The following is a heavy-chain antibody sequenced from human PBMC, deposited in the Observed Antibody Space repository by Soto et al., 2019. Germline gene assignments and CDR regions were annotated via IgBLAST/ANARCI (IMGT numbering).Heavy chain of an antibody. D-gene: IGHD3-10*01. CDR3: ARHFPTMVRGYNGMDV. V-gene: IGHV1-8*01. CDR1: GYTFTSYD. CDR2: MNPNSGNT. J-gene: IGHJ6*02. Sequence: QVKLVQSGAEVKKPGASVKVSCKASGYTFTSYDINWVRQATGQGLEWMGWMNPNSGNTGYAQKFQGRVTMTRNTSISTAYMELSSLRSEDTAVYYCARHFPTMVRGYNGMDVWGQGTTVTVSS.